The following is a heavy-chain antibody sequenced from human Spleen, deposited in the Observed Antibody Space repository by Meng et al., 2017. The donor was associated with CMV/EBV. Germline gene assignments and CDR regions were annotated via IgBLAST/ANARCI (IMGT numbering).Heavy chain of an antibody. D-gene: IGHD4-23*01. CDR3: AKDQTGWELTGAFDV. CDR2: ITGRGSST. CDR1: GFTFSNAW. J-gene: IGHJ3*01. V-gene: IGHV3-23*01. Sequence: GESLKISCAASGFTFSNAWMSWVRQAPGKGLEWVSTITGRGSSTYYADSVKGRFTISRDNSKNTLYLQLTTLRAEDSAVYYCAKDQTGWELTGAFDVWGQGTLVTVSS.